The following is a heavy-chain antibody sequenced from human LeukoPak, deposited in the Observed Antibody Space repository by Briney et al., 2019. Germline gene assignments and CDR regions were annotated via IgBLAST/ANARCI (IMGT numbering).Heavy chain of an antibody. CDR2: ISSSGSTI. CDR3: ARDSSIQSLDP. V-gene: IGHV3-48*03. Sequence: PGGSLRLSCAASGFTFSSYEMNWVRQAPGKGLEWVSYISSSGSTIYYADSVKGRFTISRDNAKNSLYLQMNSLRAEDTAVYYCARDSSIQSLDPWGQGTLVTVSS. D-gene: IGHD5-18*01. CDR1: GFTFSSYE. J-gene: IGHJ5*02.